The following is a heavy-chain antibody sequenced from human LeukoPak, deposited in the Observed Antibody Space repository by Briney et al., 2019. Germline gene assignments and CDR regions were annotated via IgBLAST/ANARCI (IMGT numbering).Heavy chain of an antibody. J-gene: IGHJ4*02. CDR2: IYPGDSDT. CDR1: GYSFTSYW. V-gene: IGHV5-51*01. Sequence: GESLKISCKGSGYSFTSYWIGWVRQMPGKGLEWMGIIYPGDSDTRYSPSFQGQVTISADKSISTAYLQWSSLKASDTAMYYCARQAEYSSGWYTGTDFDYWGQGTLVTVSS. D-gene: IGHD6-19*01. CDR3: ARQAEYSSGWYTGTDFDY.